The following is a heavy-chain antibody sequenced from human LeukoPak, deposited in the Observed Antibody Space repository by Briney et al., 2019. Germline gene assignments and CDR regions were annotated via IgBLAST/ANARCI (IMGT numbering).Heavy chain of an antibody. J-gene: IGHJ3*02. D-gene: IGHD5-12*01. V-gene: IGHV4-59*08. CDR1: GGSISSYY. CDR2: IYYSGST. CDR3: ASTSVATKNAFDI. Sequence: PSETLSLTCTVSGGSISSYYWSWIRQPPGKGLEWIGYIYYSGSTNYNPSLKSRVTISVDTSKNQFSLKVNSVTAADTAVYYCASTSVATKNAFDIWGQGTMVTVSS.